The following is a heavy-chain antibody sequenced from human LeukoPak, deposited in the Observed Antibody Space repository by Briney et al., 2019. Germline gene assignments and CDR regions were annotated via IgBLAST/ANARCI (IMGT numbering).Heavy chain of an antibody. D-gene: IGHD2-15*01. Sequence: PSETLSLTCAVSGGSISSSNWWSWVRQPPGKGLEWIGEIYHSGSTNYNPSLKSRVTISVDTSKNQFSLKLSSVTAADTAVYYCARGRRSIVVVVAARYWFDPWGQGTLVTVSS. V-gene: IGHV4-4*02. J-gene: IGHJ5*02. CDR1: GGSISSSNW. CDR2: IYHSGST. CDR3: ARGRRSIVVVVAARYWFDP.